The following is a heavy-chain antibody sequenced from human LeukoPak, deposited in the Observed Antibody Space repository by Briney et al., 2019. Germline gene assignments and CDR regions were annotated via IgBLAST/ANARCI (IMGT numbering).Heavy chain of an antibody. CDR1: GYSFTNYW. J-gene: IGHJ4*02. Sequence: GESLKISCKGSGYSFTNYWIGWVRQTPAKGLEWMGVIYPGDSDTRYSPSFQGQVTVSADASISTAYLQWSSLKASDTAIYYCTRRRLGGASLNSYYFDYWGRGTLVTVSS. V-gene: IGHV5-51*01. CDR3: TRRRLGGASLNSYYFDY. D-gene: IGHD1-1*01. CDR2: IYPGDSDT.